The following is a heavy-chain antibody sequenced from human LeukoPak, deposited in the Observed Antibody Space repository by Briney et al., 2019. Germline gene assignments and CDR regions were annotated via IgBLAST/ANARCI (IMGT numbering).Heavy chain of an antibody. D-gene: IGHD3-22*01. J-gene: IGHJ6*02. CDR2: IYSGGST. CDR1: GFTVRSNY. V-gene: IGHV3-66*01. Sequence: GGSLRLSCAASGFTVRSNYMSWVRQAPAKALEGVSVIYSGGSTYYADSVQGRFTISRDNSKNTLYLQMNSLRAEDTAVYYCARVNTYYYDSSGYYYKGDYYYGMDVWGQGTTVTVSS. CDR3: ARVNTYYYDSSGYYYKGDYYYGMDV.